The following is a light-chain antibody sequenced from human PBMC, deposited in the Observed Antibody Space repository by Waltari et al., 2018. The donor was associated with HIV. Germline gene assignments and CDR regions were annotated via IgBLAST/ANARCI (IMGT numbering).Light chain of an antibody. V-gene: IGLV2-23*01. CDR3: CSYAGSSYV. J-gene: IGLJ1*01. Sequence: ALNPPGPGSGAPGQAVNNPRTGTSSEGGRYKPGPWYQQHPGKAPKLMIYEGSKRPSGVSNRFSGSKSGNTASLTISGLQAEDEADYYCCSYAGSSYVFGTGTKVTVL. CDR1: SSEGGRYKP. CDR2: EGS.